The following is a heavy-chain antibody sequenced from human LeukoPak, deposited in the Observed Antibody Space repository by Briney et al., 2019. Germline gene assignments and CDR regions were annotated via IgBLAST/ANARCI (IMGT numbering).Heavy chain of an antibody. CDR2: INQDGSER. CDR1: GFTFSSDW. J-gene: IGHJ4*02. V-gene: IGHV3-7*01. D-gene: IGHD6-19*01. Sequence: PGGSLRLSCAASGFTFSSDWMSWVRQAPGKGLEWVANINQDGSERNYVDSVKGRFTISRDNAKSSVFLQMNSLGAEDTAVYYCATHSDWRFDYWGQGTLVNVSS. CDR3: ATHSDWRFDY.